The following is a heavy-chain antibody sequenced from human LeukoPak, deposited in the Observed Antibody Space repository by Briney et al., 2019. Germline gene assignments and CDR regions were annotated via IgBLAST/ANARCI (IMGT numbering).Heavy chain of an antibody. CDR2: ISSSSSYI. J-gene: IGHJ3*02. D-gene: IGHD3-3*01. Sequence: GGSLRLSCAASGFTFSSYSMNWVRQAPGKGLEWVSSISSSSSYIYYADSVKGRFTISRDNAKNSLYLHMNSLRAEDTAVYYCARDIYDFWSGYLGAFDIWGQGTMVTVSS. CDR3: ARDIYDFWSGYLGAFDI. V-gene: IGHV3-21*01. CDR1: GFTFSSYS.